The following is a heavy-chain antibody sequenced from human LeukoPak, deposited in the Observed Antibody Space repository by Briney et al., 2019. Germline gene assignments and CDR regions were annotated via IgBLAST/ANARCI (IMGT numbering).Heavy chain of an antibody. CDR1: GGSISSYY. J-gene: IGHJ5*02. D-gene: IGHD6-19*01. CDR2: IYTSGST. CDR3: ARGTLSAVAAQGDWFDP. V-gene: IGHV4-4*07. Sequence: PSETLSLTCTVSGGSISSYYWSWIRQPAGKGLEWIGRIYTSGSTNYNPSLKSRVTMSVDTSKNQFSLKLSSVTAADTAVYYCARGTLSAVAAQGDWFDPWGQGTLVTVSS.